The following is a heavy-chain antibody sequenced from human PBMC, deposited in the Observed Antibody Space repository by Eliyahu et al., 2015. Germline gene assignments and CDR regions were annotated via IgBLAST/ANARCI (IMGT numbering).Heavy chain of an antibody. Sequence: EVQLVESGGGLVKPGGSLRLSCXASGFXFSXYSMNWVRQAPGKGLEWVSSISSSSSYIYYADSVKGRFTISRDNAKNSLYLQMNSLRAEDTAVYYCARARGTRRYYFDYWGQGTLVTVSS. CDR3: ARARGTRRYYFDY. CDR1: GFXFSXYS. CDR2: ISSSSSYI. J-gene: IGHJ4*02. V-gene: IGHV3-21*01. D-gene: IGHD3-16*01.